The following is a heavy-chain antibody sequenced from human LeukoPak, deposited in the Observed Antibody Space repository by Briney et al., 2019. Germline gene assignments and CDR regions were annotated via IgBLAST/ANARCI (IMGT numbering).Heavy chain of an antibody. V-gene: IGHV3-7*01. CDR3: ARIGYRSSSFDY. D-gene: IGHD6-13*01. CDR1: GFTFSNYW. Sequence: GGSLRLSCAASGFTFSNYWMSWVRQAPGKGLEWVANIKQDGSEKDYVDFMKGRFTISRDNAKNSVYLQVNSMRAEDTAVYHCARIGYRSSSFDYWGQGTLVTVSS. CDR2: IKQDGSEK. J-gene: IGHJ4*02.